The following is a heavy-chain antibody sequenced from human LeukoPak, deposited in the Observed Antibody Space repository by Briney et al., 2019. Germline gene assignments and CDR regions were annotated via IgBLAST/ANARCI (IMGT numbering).Heavy chain of an antibody. V-gene: IGHV4-61*01. CDR1: GGSVSSGSYY. Sequence: SETLSLTCTVSGGSVSSGSYYWSWIRQPPGNGLEWIGYSYYSGSTNYIPSLKSRVTISVDTSKNQFSLKLSSVTAADTAVYYCARVVPSSSGWYFDYWGQGTLVTVSS. J-gene: IGHJ4*02. CDR2: SYYSGST. D-gene: IGHD6-19*01. CDR3: ARVVPSSSGWYFDY.